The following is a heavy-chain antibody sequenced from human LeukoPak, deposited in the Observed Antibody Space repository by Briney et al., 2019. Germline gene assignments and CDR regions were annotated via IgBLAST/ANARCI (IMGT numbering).Heavy chain of an antibody. Sequence: GGSLRLSCAASGFTFSSYSMNWVRQAPGKGREWGSSISSSSSYIYYADSVKGLFTISRDNAKNSLYLQMNSLRAEDTAVYYCARGSSRFDIWGQGTMVTVSS. CDR3: ARGSSRFDI. J-gene: IGHJ3*02. V-gene: IGHV3-21*01. D-gene: IGHD2-2*01. CDR1: GFTFSSYS. CDR2: ISSSSSYI.